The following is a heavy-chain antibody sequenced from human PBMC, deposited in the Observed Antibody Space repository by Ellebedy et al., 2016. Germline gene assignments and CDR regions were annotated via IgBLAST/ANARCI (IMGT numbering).Heavy chain of an antibody. CDR3: ATDRSRDWYFDL. J-gene: IGHJ2*01. Sequence: ASVKVSCKVSGYTLTELSMHWVRQAPGKGLEWMGGFDPEDGETIYAQKFQGRVTMTEDTSTDTAYMELSSLRSEDTAVYYCATDRSRDWYFDLWGRGTLVTVSS. CDR1: GYTLTELS. V-gene: IGHV1-24*01. CDR2: FDPEDGET.